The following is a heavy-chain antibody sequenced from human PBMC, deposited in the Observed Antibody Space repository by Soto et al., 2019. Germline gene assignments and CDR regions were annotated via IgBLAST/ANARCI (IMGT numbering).Heavy chain of an antibody. CDR1: GYTFTRYG. D-gene: IGHD3-16*01. CDR2: INTYNGNT. Sequence: QVQLVQSGAEVKNPGASVKVSCKASGYTFTRYGIGWARQAPGQGLEWMGWINTYNGNTNYAQNVQGRVTLTTDTSKSTAYMELRSLRSNDTAIYYCEMVDVYVTPSPQDVWGQGTTVIVSS. J-gene: IGHJ6*02. CDR3: EMVDVYVTPSPQDV. V-gene: IGHV1-18*01.